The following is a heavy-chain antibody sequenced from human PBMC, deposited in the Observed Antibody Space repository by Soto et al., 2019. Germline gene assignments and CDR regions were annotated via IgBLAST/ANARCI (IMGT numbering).Heavy chain of an antibody. CDR2: ISSSSSYI. Sequence: VRLSCAASCFTFSRYSMNWVRQAPGKGLEWVSSISSSSSYIYYADSVKGRFTISRGNAKNSLYLQRNSLRAEDTAVYYCARDPTGIDAFDIWGQGTMVPVSS. V-gene: IGHV3-21*01. J-gene: IGHJ3*02. D-gene: IGHD1-1*01. CDR1: CFTFSRYS. CDR3: ARDPTGIDAFDI.